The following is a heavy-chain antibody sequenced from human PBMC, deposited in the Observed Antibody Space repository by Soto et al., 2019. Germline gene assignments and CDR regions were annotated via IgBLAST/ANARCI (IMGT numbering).Heavy chain of an antibody. CDR3: ATYGYKRPPLYFDY. CDR1: GGTFSSYA. D-gene: IGHD5-12*01. V-gene: IGHV1-69*01. Sequence: QVQLVQSGAEVKKPGSSVKVSCKASGGTFSSYAISWVRQAPGQGLEWMGGFIPIFGTANFAQNFQGRVTITADESTSTAYMELSSLRSEDTAVYYCATYGYKRPPLYFDYWGQGTLVTVSS. J-gene: IGHJ4*02. CDR2: FIPIFGTA.